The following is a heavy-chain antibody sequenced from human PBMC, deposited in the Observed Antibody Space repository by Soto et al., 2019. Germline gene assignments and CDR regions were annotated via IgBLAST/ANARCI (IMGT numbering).Heavy chain of an antibody. Sequence: GGSLRLSCAASGCPFSSRAMTWVRQTPGKGPEWVSSISNNGGTTYYADSVKGRFTISRDNSKNTLYLQMSSLRVEDTAIYYCANRPGDPYYFDFWGPGTLVTVSS. CDR3: ANRPGDPYYFDF. CDR2: ISNNGGTT. CDR1: GCPFSSRA. J-gene: IGHJ4*02. V-gene: IGHV3-23*01.